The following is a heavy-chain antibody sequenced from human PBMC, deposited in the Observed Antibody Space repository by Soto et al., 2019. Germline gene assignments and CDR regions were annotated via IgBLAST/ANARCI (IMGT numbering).Heavy chain of an antibody. CDR2: IYYSGST. Sequence: PSETLSLTCTVSGGSISSYYWSWIRQPPGKGLEWIGYIYYSGSTNYNPSLKSRVTISVDTSKNQFSLKLSSVTAADTAVYYCARGFTGISPYYYYYGMDVWGQGTTVTDSS. D-gene: IGHD3-3*02. J-gene: IGHJ6*02. CDR1: GGSISSYY. V-gene: IGHV4-59*01. CDR3: ARGFTGISPYYYYYGMDV.